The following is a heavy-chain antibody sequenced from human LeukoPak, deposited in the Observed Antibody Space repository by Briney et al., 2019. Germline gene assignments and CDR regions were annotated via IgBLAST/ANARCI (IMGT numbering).Heavy chain of an antibody. Sequence: GESLKISCKGSGYSFTSYWIGWVRQMPGKGLEWMGIIYPGDSDTRYSPSFQGQVTISADKSISTAYLQWSSLKASDTAMYYCARHSLYDSSGYYSDAFDIWGQGTMVTVSS. J-gene: IGHJ3*02. CDR1: GYSFTSYW. CDR2: IYPGDSDT. D-gene: IGHD3-22*01. CDR3: ARHSLYDSSGYYSDAFDI. V-gene: IGHV5-51*01.